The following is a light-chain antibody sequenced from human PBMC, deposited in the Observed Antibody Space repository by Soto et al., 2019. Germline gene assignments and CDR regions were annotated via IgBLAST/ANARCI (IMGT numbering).Light chain of an antibody. CDR1: SSDVGNYNL. V-gene: IGLV2-23*02. Sequence: QSVLTQPASVSGSPGQSITISCTGTSSDVGNYNLVSWYQQYPGKAPQLMIYEVSKRPSGVSNRFSGSKSGNTASLTISGLQAEDEADYYYCSYADNSTYVFGTGTKVTVL. CDR2: EVS. CDR3: CSYADNSTYV. J-gene: IGLJ1*01.